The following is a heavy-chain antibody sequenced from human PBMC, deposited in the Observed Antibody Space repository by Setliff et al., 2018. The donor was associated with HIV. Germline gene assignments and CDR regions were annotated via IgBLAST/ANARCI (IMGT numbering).Heavy chain of an antibody. CDR1: GFTFSSYA. Sequence: GGSLRLSCAASGFTFSSYAMHWVRQGPGKGLEWVAVISFDGSNKYYADSVKGRFTISRDNSKNTLYLQMNSLRAEDTAVYYCARSRPYNSALDYWGQGTLVTVSS. CDR3: ARSRPYNSALDY. V-gene: IGHV3-30*04. D-gene: IGHD6-25*01. J-gene: IGHJ4*02. CDR2: ISFDGSNK.